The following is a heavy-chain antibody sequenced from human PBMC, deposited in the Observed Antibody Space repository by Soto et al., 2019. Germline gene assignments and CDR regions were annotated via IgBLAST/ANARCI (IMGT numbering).Heavy chain of an antibody. V-gene: IGHV1-69*06. CDR3: AREEKVPAATYYYYYMDV. CDR2: IIPIFGTA. J-gene: IGHJ6*03. Sequence: ASVKVSCKASGGTFSSYAISWVRQAPGQGLEWMGRIIPIFGTANYAQKFQGRVTITADKSTSTAYMELSSLRSEDTAVYYCAREEKVPAATYYYYYMDVWGKGTTVTVSS. CDR1: GGTFSSYA. D-gene: IGHD2-2*01.